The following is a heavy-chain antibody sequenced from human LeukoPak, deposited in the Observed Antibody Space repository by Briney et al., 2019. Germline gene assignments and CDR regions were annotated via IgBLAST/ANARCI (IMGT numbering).Heavy chain of an antibody. J-gene: IGHJ6*03. V-gene: IGHV4-59*01. CDR2: IYYSGST. CDR1: GGSISSYY. D-gene: IGHD3-10*01. Sequence: SETLSLTCTVSGGSISSYYWSWIRQPPGKGLEWIGYIYYSGSTNYNPSLKGRVTISVDTSKTQFSLNLTSVTAADTAMYYCARGRELLWFGRGPSYYMDVWGKGTTVTISS. CDR3: ARGRELLWFGRGPSYYMDV.